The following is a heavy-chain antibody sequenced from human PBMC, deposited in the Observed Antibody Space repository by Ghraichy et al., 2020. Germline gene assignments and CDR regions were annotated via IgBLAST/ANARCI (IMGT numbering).Heavy chain of an antibody. D-gene: IGHD6-19*01. V-gene: IGHV4-38-2*01. J-gene: IGHJ4*02. CDR2: IYHSGST. CDR1: GYSISSGYY. Sequence: SETLSLTCAVSGYSISSGYYWGWIRQPPGKGLEWIGSIYHSGSTYYNPSLKSRVTISVDTSKNQFSLKLSSVTAADTAVYYCARHSSGWDGDYWGQGTLVTVSS. CDR3: ARHSSGWDGDY.